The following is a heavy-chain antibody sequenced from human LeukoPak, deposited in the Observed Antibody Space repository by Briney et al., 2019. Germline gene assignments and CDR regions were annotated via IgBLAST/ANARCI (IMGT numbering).Heavy chain of an antibody. D-gene: IGHD2-21*02. J-gene: IGHJ4*02. V-gene: IGHV3-21*01. Sequence: PGGSLRLSCAASGFTFSTYSMNWVRQAPGKGLEWVSSISSSSSYIYYADSVKGRFTISRDNAKNSLYVQMNSLRAEDTAVYYCARAFLWNCGGDCYPPGYWGQGTPITVSS. CDR1: GFTFSTYS. CDR2: ISSSSSYI. CDR3: ARAFLWNCGGDCYPPGY.